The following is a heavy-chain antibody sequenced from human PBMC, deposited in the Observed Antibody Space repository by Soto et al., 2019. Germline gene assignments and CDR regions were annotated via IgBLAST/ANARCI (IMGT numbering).Heavy chain of an antibody. CDR3: ARDCSGGSCYRPNWFVP. Sequence: QVQLVQSGAEVKKPGSSVKVSCKASGGTFSSYTISWVRQAPGQGLEWMGRIIPILGIANYAQKFQGRVTITADKSTSTAYMELSSLRSEDTAVYYCARDCSGGSCYRPNWFVPWGQGTLVTVSS. V-gene: IGHV1-69*08. D-gene: IGHD2-15*01. CDR2: IIPILGIA. CDR1: GGTFSSYT. J-gene: IGHJ5*02.